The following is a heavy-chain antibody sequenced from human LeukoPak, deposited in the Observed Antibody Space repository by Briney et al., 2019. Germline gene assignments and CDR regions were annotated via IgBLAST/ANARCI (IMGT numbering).Heavy chain of an antibody. J-gene: IGHJ4*02. D-gene: IGHD3-9*01. CDR1: GGSISSGSYY. CDR2: IYTSGST. V-gene: IGHV4-61*02. CDR3: ASGLRYFDLYY. Sequence: TASQTLSLTCTVSGGSISSGSYYWSWIRQPAGKGLEWIGRIYTSGSTNYNPSLKSRVTISVDTSENQFSLKLSSVTAADTAVYYCASGLRYFDLYYWGQGTLVTVSS.